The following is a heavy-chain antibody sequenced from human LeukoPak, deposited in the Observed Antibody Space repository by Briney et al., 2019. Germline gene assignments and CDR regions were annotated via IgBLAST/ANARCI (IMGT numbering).Heavy chain of an antibody. D-gene: IGHD2-21*01. CDR1: GFTVSSNY. Sequence: GGSLRLSCAASGFTVSSNYMSWVRQAPGKGLEWVSVIYSGGSTYYADSVKGRFTISRDNSKNTLYLQMNSLRAEDTAVYYCAIQIASRSPVFPKRGMDVWGQGTTVTVSS. CDR2: IYSGGST. V-gene: IGHV3-53*01. J-gene: IGHJ6*02. CDR3: AIQIASRSPVFPKRGMDV.